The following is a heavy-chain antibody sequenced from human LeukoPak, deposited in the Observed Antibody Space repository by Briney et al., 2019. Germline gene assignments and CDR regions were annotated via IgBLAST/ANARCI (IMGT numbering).Heavy chain of an antibody. CDR3: ARQHDYGDYSFGY. Sequence: ASVKVSCKASGYTFTGYYMNCLRQATGQRLEWMGGINPNSGGTNYAQKFQGRVTMTRDTSISTAYMELSRLRTDDTAVYYCARQHDYGDYSFGYWGQGTLVTVSS. CDR2: INPNSGGT. CDR1: GYTFTGYY. J-gene: IGHJ4*02. V-gene: IGHV1-2*02. D-gene: IGHD4-17*01.